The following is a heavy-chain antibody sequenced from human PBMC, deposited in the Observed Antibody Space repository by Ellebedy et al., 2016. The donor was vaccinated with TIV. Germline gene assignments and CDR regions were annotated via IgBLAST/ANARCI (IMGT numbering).Heavy chain of an antibody. CDR2: INGVSSAI. J-gene: IGHJ5*02. V-gene: IGHV3-48*02. D-gene: IGHD1-26*01. Sequence: GESLKISXAASGFTFSSYWMNWVRQAPGKGLEWISYINGVSSAIYYADSVKGRFTISRDNAKNSLYLQMNSLRDEDTGIYYCARASSREDQAWGQGTLVTVSS. CDR3: ARASSREDQA. CDR1: GFTFSSYW.